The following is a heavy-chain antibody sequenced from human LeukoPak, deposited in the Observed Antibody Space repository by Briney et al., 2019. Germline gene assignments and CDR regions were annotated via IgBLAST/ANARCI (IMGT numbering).Heavy chain of an antibody. CDR3: ARAVDSSAFSSFQH. J-gene: IGHJ1*01. CDR1: GGSISSYY. CDR2: IYYSGST. V-gene: IGHV4-59*08. Sequence: PSETLSLTCTVSGGSISSYYWSWIRQPPGKGLEWIGYIYYSGSTNYNPSLKSRVTISVDTSKNQFSLKLNSVTAADTAVYYCARAVDSSAFSSFQHWGQGTLVTVSS. D-gene: IGHD3-22*01.